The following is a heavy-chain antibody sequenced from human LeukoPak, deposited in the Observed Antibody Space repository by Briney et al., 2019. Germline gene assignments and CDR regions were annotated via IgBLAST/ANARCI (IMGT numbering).Heavy chain of an antibody. CDR2: ITSGGSR. CDR1: GFTFSSYA. V-gene: IGHV3-23*01. CDR3: AKRAVEKATDY. D-gene: IGHD5-24*01. Sequence: GGSLRLSCAASGFTFSSYAMTWVRQAPGQGLQWVSSITSGGSRYYADSVKGRFTISRDNSKNTLYLQLNSLRAEDTAVYYCAKRAVEKATDYWGQGTPVTVSS. J-gene: IGHJ4*02.